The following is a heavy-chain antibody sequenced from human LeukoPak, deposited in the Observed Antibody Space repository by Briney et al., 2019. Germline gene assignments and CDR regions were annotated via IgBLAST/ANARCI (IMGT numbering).Heavy chain of an antibody. CDR3: AKDYRPHDFWSGLVDY. CDR1: GFTFSNYG. D-gene: IGHD3-3*01. J-gene: IGHJ4*02. CDR2: ISYDGSNK. V-gene: IGHV3-30*18. Sequence: GGSLRLSCAASGFTFSNYGMHWVRQAPGKGLEWVTLISYDGSNKYYADSVKGRFTISRDNSKNTLYLQMNSLRAEDTAVYYCAKDYRPHDFWSGLVDYWGQGTLVTVSS.